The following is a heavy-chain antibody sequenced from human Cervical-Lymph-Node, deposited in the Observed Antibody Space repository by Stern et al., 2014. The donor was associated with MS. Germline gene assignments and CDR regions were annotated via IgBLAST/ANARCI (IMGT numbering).Heavy chain of an antibody. V-gene: IGHV4-30-4*01. Sequence: QVQLQESGPGLVKPSETLSLTCAVSGESIDSGDFNWSWVRQSPGQGLEWVGYLCYNRRNYNNPSLKSRVTMSIDTSTNQFSLNLTSVTAADTALYYCARMKTALRENRGFDSWGQGTQVTVSS. J-gene: IGHJ4*02. D-gene: IGHD4-17*01. CDR1: GESIDSGDFN. CDR2: LCYNRRN. CDR3: ARMKTALRENRGFDS.